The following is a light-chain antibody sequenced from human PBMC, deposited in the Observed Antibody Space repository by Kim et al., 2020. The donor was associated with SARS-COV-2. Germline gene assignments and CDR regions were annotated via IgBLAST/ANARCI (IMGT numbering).Light chain of an antibody. CDR2: GAS. V-gene: IGKV3-20*01. J-gene: IGKJ4*01. CDR1: QSVSSTY. CDR3: QQYGSSPLT. Sequence: EIVLTQSPGTLSLSPGERAILSCRTSQSVSSTYLAWYQQKPGQAPRLLIYGASSRATGIPDRFSGSVTGSGTDFTLTISRLEPEDFAVYYCQQYGSSPLTFGGGTEVDIK.